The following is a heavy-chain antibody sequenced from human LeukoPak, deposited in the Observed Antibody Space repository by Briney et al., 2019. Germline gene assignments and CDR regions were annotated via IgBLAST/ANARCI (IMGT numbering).Heavy chain of an antibody. V-gene: IGHV3-21*01. D-gene: IGHD4-17*01. Sequence: PGGSLRLSCAASGFSFSSYSMNRVRQAPGKGLEWVSSISSSSTYKYYADSVKGRFTISRDNAKNALYLQMNTLRAEDTAVYYCARDFTVETTAYFHNWGQGTLVTVSS. CDR3: ARDFTVETTAYFHN. J-gene: IGHJ1*01. CDR2: ISSSSTYK. CDR1: GFSFSSYS.